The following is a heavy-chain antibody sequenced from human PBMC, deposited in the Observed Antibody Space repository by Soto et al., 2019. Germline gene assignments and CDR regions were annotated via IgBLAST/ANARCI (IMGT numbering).Heavy chain of an antibody. CDR2: IAYDGNEK. CDR3: GKDVGDYVPYYYGVDV. J-gene: IGHJ6*02. Sequence: QVQLVESGGGVVQPGTSLRLSCAASGFTFKTHAMYWVRQAPGKGLEWMAVIAYDGNEKFYADSVKDRFTISRDNSKNALYLQINTLRNEDTAVYYCGKDVGDYVPYYYGVDVWGQGTTVTVSS. V-gene: IGHV3-30*18. D-gene: IGHD1-26*01. CDR1: GFTFKTHA.